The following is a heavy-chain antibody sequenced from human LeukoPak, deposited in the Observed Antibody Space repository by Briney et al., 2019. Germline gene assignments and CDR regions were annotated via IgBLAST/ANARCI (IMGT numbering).Heavy chain of an antibody. Sequence: ASVKVSCKASGYTFTSYGISWVRQAPGQGLEWMGWISAYNGNTNYAQKLQGRVTMTTDTSTSTAYTELRSLRSDDTAVYYCARVGSSADRCYFDYWGQGTLVTVSS. D-gene: IGHD6-25*01. J-gene: IGHJ4*02. V-gene: IGHV1-18*01. CDR1: GYTFTSYG. CDR3: ARVGSSADRCYFDY. CDR2: ISAYNGNT.